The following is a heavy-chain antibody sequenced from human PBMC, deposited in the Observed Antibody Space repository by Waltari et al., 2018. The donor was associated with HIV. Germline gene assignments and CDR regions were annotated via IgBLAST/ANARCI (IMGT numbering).Heavy chain of an antibody. CDR3: ARDYSGTYADFDY. V-gene: IGHV3-48*01. CDR2: ISSSGSTI. J-gene: IGHJ4*02. D-gene: IGHD1-26*01. Sequence: EVQLVESGGGLVQPGGPLSLSCAASGFTFSRYSMNWVRQAPGKGLEWVSYISSSGSTIYYADSVRGRFTISRDNAKNSLYLQLNSLRAEDTAVYYCARDYSGTYADFDYWGQGTLVTVSS. CDR1: GFTFSRYS.